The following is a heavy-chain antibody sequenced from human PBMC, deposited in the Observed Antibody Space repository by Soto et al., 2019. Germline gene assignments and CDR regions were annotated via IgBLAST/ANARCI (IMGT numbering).Heavy chain of an antibody. Sequence: SETLSLTCTVSGGSISSYYWSWIRQPPGKGLEWIGYIYYSGSTNYNPSLKSRVTISVDTSKNQFSLKLSSVTAADTAVYYCARGRGGWFINQLLNAFDIWGQGTMSPSPQ. V-gene: IGHV4-59*01. CDR2: IYYSGST. CDR3: ARGRGGWFINQLLNAFDI. D-gene: IGHD2-2*01. CDR1: GGSISSYY. J-gene: IGHJ3*02.